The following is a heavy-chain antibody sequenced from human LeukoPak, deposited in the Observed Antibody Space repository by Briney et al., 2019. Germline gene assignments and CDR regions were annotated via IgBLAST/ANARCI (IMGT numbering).Heavy chain of an antibody. Sequence: QTGGSLRLSCAASGFTFNRYGMSWVRQAPGKGLEWVSAISGSGGTAYYADSVKGRFTISRDNSKNTLYLQINSLRADDTAVYYCAKDHLPGIVVAYRDYWGQGTLVTVSS. J-gene: IGHJ4*02. V-gene: IGHV3-23*01. D-gene: IGHD6-19*01. CDR1: GFTFNRYG. CDR2: ISGSGGTA. CDR3: AKDHLPGIVVAYRDY.